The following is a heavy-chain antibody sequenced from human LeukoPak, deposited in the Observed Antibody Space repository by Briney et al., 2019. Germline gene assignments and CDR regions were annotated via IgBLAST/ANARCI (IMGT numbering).Heavy chain of an antibody. J-gene: IGHJ4*02. V-gene: IGHV1-2*02. CDR3: ARDWGHYYGSGSYYSGYFDY. CDR2: INPNSGGT. D-gene: IGHD3-10*01. Sequence: GASVKVSCKASGYTFTGYYMHWVRQAPGQGLEWMGWINPNSGGTNYAQKFQGRVTMTRDTSISTAYMELSRLRSDDTAVYYCARDWGHYYGSGSYYSGYFDYWGQGTLVTVSS. CDR1: GYTFTGYY.